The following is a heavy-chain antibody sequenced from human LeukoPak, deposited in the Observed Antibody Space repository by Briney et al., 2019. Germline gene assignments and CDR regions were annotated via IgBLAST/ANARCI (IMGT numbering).Heavy chain of an antibody. CDR3: ARALNYDFWSGFDY. J-gene: IGHJ4*02. CDR2: ISPNSGAT. D-gene: IGHD3-3*01. V-gene: IGHV1-2*02. Sequence: ASVKVSCKASGYTFTDYCIHWVRQAPGQGLEWMGWISPNSGATNFAQNFQGRVIMTRDTSISTAYMELSRLRSDDTAVYYCARALNYDFWSGFDYWGQGTLVTVSS. CDR1: GYTFTDYC.